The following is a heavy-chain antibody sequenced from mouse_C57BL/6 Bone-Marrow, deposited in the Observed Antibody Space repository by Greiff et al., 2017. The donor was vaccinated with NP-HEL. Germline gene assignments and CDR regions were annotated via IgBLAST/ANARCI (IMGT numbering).Heavy chain of an antibody. J-gene: IGHJ1*03. CDR1: GFTFSDAW. CDR2: IRNKANNHAT. D-gene: IGHD2-2*01. Sequence: DVKLQESGGGLVQPGGSMKLSCAASGFTFSDAWMDWVRQSPEKGLEWVAEIRNKANNHATYYAESVKGRLTISRDDSKSSVYLQMNSLRAEDTGIYYCTGIYYGYDGGYWYFDVWGTGTTVTVSS. V-gene: IGHV6-6*01. CDR3: TGIYYGYDGGYWYFDV.